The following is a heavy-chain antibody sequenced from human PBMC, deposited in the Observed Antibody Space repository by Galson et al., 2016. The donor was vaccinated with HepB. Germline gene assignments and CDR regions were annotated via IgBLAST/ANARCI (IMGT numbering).Heavy chain of an antibody. J-gene: IGHJ3*02. D-gene: IGHD2-21*02. Sequence: SETLSLTCTVSGGSISSRYYWSWIRQPPGKGLEWIGSTYYSGTTSYNPSLNSRVTISVDTSKDQFTLKLNSVTAADTALYYCASHCGGDCYVALADAFDIWGQGTMVSVSS. CDR2: TYYSGTT. CDR3: ASHCGGDCYVALADAFDI. CDR1: GGSISSRYY. V-gene: IGHV4-39*01.